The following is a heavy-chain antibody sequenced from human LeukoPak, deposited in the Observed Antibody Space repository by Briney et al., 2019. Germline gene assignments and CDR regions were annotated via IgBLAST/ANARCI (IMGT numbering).Heavy chain of an antibody. CDR3: ARDAVDTANAV. J-gene: IGHJ6*02. D-gene: IGHD5-18*01. CDR2: INSDGSIT. V-gene: IGHV3-74*01. Sequence: GGSMRLSCAASVFDFTTYWIDWVRHAPWKGLVWVSHINSDGSITSYADSVKGRFTISRDNAKNTLYLQMNSLRAEDTAVYYCARDAVDTANAVWGQGTTVTVSS. CDR1: VFDFTTYW.